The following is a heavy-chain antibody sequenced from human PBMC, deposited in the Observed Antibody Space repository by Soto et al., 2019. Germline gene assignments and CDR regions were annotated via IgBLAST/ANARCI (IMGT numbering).Heavy chain of an antibody. Sequence: GGSLRLSCAASGFTFSSYSMNWVRQAPGKGLEWVSSISSSSSYIYYADSVKGRFTISRDNAKNSLYLQMNSLRAEDTAVYYCARDYEELLWFDYWGQGTLVTVSS. J-gene: IGHJ4*02. CDR3: ARDYEELLWFDY. CDR1: GFTFSSYS. CDR2: ISSSSSYI. V-gene: IGHV3-21*01. D-gene: IGHD1-26*01.